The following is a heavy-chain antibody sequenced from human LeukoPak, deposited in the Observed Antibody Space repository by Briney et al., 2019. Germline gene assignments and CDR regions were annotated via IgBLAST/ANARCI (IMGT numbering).Heavy chain of an antibody. J-gene: IGHJ5*02. CDR1: GGSFSGYY. CDR3: ARVWGRADRVVVVPAAIRKARNNWFDP. Sequence: PSETLSLTCAVYGGSFSGYYWSWIRQPPGKGLEWIGEINHSGSTSYNPSLKSRVAISVDTSKNQFSLKLSSVTAADTAVYYCARVWGRADRVVVVPAAIRKARNNWFDPWGQGTLVTVSS. CDR2: INHSGST. D-gene: IGHD2-2*01. V-gene: IGHV4-34*01.